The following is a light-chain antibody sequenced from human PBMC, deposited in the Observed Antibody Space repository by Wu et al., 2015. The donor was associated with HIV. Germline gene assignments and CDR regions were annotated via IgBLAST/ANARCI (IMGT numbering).Light chain of an antibody. CDR1: QSVTSNF. J-gene: IGKJ2*01. V-gene: IGKV3-20*01. CDR3: QQFGTSYT. CDR2: GAS. Sequence: EIVLTQSPGTLSLSPGERATLSCRASQSVTSNFIAWYQQKPGQSPRLLIYGASARATGIPDRFSGSGSGTDFTLTISSLEPEDFAVYYCQQFGTSYTFGQGTKLEIK.